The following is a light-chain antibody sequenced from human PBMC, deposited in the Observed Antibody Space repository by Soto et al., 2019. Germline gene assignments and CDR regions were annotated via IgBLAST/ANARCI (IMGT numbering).Light chain of an antibody. J-gene: IGLJ1*01. Sequence: QSALTQPASVSGSPGQSITISCAGTSSGVGGYNYVSWYQQHPGKAPKLIIFEVSNRPSGVSNRFSASKSVNTASLTISGLQTEDEADYFCSSYTSSNTYVFGTGTKVTVL. CDR2: EVS. CDR3: SSYTSSNTYV. V-gene: IGLV2-14*01. CDR1: SSGVGGYNY.